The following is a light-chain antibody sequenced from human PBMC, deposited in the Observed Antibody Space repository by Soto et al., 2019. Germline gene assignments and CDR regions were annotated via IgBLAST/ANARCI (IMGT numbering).Light chain of an antibody. CDR3: QQRSKWPLT. Sequence: EIILAQSPATLSLSPGEGVTLSCRASQSVSSSLAWYQQKPGQAPRLLIYDVSTRATGIPARFSGRGSETDFTLTISSLEPGDFAIYYCQQRSKWPLTFGQGTRLEIK. CDR2: DVS. CDR1: QSVSSS. J-gene: IGKJ5*01. V-gene: IGKV3-11*01.